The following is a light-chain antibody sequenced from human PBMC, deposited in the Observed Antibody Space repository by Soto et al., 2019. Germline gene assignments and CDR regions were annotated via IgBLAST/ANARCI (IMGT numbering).Light chain of an antibody. CDR1: SSDVGGYNY. V-gene: IGLV2-14*01. CDR3: SSYTSSSTLYV. Sequence: QSGRTQPASVSGSPGQSITISCTGTSSDVGGYNYVSWYQQHPGKAPKLMIYEVSNRPSGVSNRFSGSKSGNTASLTISGLQAEDEADYYCSSYTSSSTLYVFGTGTKVT. CDR2: EVS. J-gene: IGLJ1*01.